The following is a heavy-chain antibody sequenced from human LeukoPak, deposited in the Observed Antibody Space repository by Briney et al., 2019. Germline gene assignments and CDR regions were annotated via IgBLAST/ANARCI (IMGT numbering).Heavy chain of an antibody. J-gene: IGHJ5*02. CDR3: AKGCYDFWSGYLAFDP. Sequence: GGSLRLSCAASGFTFDNYAMHWVRQAPGKGLEWVSGICWNSGSIGYADSVKGRFTISRDNAKNSLYLQMNSLRAEDTALYYCAKGCYDFWSGYLAFDPWGQGTLVTVSS. CDR1: GFTFDNYA. D-gene: IGHD3-3*01. CDR2: ICWNSGSI. V-gene: IGHV3-9*01.